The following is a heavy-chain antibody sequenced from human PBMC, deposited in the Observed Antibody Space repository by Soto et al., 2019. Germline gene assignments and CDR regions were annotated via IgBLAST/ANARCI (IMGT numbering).Heavy chain of an antibody. CDR2: ISGSGNTI. CDR3: ARFRYALDY. D-gene: IGHD3-16*01. V-gene: IGHV3-11*01. CDR1: GFTLSDYY. Sequence: QVQLVESGGGLVKPGGSLRLSCAASGFTLSDYYMSWIRQAPGKGLEWVSHISGSGNTIDYADSVKGRFTISRDNAKNSLYLQMNSLRDDDTAVFYCARFRYALDYWGQGTRVTVSS. J-gene: IGHJ4*02.